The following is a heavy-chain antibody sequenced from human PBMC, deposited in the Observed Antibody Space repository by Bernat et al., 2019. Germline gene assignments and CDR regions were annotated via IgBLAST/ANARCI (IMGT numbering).Heavy chain of an antibody. V-gene: IGHV1-2*04. CDR2: INPNSGGT. CDR3: ARSLDVEWLGGWFDP. D-gene: IGHD3-3*01. Sequence: QVQLVQSGAEVKKPGASVKVSCKASGYTFTGYYMHWVRQAPGQGLEWMGWINPNSGGTNYAQKFQGWVTMTRDTSISTAYMELSRLRSDDTAVYYWARSLDVEWLGGWFDPWGQGTLVTVSS. CDR1: GYTFTGYY. J-gene: IGHJ5*02.